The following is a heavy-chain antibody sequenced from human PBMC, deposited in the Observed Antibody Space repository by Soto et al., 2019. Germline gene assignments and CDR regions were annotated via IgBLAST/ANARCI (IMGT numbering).Heavy chain of an antibody. Sequence: EVQLLESGGGLVQPGGSLRLSCAASGFTFSSYAMSWVRQAPGKGLEWVSAISGSGGSTYYADSVKGRFTISRDNSKNTLYLQMNCLRAEDTAVYYCAPHPSHIVVVVAATQGWGQGTLVTVSS. D-gene: IGHD2-15*01. V-gene: IGHV3-23*01. CDR2: ISGSGGST. CDR3: APHPSHIVVVVAATQG. CDR1: GFTFSSYA. J-gene: IGHJ4*02.